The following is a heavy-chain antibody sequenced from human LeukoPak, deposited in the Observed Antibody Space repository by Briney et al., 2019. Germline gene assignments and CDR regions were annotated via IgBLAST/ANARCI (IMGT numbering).Heavy chain of an antibody. CDR3: ARFGPPNWYFDL. Sequence: GGSLRLSCAASGFTFSSYSMNWVRQAPGKGLEWVAVIWHDGTNKYYADFVKGRFTISRDNSNNTLYLRMDSLSAEDTAVYYCARFGPPNWYFDLWGRGTLVTVSS. CDR1: GFTFSSYS. CDR2: IWHDGTNK. V-gene: IGHV3-33*08. J-gene: IGHJ2*01. D-gene: IGHD3-10*01.